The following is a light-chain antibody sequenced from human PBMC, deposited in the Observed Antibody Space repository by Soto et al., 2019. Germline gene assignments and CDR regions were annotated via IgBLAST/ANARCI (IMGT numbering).Light chain of an antibody. Sequence: EIVLTQSPGTLSLSPGERATLSCRASQSVSSSHLAWYQQKPGQAPRLLIYVASSRATGIPDRFSGSGSGTDFTLTISRLEPEDFAVYYCQQYGTSPVTFGPGTKVDIK. CDR3: QQYGTSPVT. J-gene: IGKJ3*01. CDR1: QSVSSSH. CDR2: VAS. V-gene: IGKV3-20*01.